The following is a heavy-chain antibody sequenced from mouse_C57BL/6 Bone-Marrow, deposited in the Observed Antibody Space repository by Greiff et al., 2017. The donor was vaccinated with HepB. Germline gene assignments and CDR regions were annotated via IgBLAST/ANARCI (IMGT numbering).Heavy chain of an antibody. CDR2: INPSTGGT. J-gene: IGHJ2*01. CDR1: GYSFTGYY. CDR3: ASSRRSYPFDY. D-gene: IGHD2-10*01. V-gene: IGHV1-42*01. Sequence: VQLQQSGPELVKPGASVKISCKASGYSFTGYYMNWVKQSPEKSLEWIGEINPSTGGTTYNQKFKAKATLTVDKSSSTAYMQLKILKSEDAAVYYCASSRRSYPFDYWGQGTTLTVSS.